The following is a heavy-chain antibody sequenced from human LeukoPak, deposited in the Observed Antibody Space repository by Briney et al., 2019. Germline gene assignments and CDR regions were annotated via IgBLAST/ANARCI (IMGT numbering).Heavy chain of an antibody. V-gene: IGHV4-61*02. D-gene: IGHD2-21*02. Sequence: PSETLSLTCTVSGGSISSGSYYWSWIRQPAGKGLEWIGRIYTSGSTNYNPSLKSRVSISVDTSKNQFSLKLSSVTAADTAVYYCARGGYCGGDCYFYYWGQGTLVTVSS. CDR3: ARGGYCGGDCYFYY. CDR2: IYTSGST. J-gene: IGHJ4*02. CDR1: GGSISSGSYY.